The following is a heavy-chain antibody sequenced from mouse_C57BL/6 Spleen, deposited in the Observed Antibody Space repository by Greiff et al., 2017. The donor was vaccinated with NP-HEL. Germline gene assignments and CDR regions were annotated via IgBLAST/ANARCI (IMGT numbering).Heavy chain of an antibody. CDR3: ARRYGSNYEYFDY. Sequence: VQLQQPGAELVKPGASVQLSCKASGYTFTSYWMHWVKQRPGLGLEWIGRIDPNSGGTKYNEKFKSKATLTVDKPSSTAYMQLSSLTSEDSAVYYCARRYGSNYEYFDYWGQGTTLTVSS. CDR2: IDPNSGGT. J-gene: IGHJ2*01. D-gene: IGHD2-5*01. CDR1: GYTFTSYW. V-gene: IGHV1-72*01.